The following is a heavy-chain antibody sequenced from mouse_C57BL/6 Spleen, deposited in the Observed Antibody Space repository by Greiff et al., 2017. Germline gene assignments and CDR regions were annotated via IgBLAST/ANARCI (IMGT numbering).Heavy chain of an antibody. Sequence: QVTLKESGPGILQSSQTLSLTCSFSGFSLSTSGMGVSWIRQPSGKGLEWLAHIYWDDDKRYNPSLKSRLTISKDTSRNQVFLKITSVDTADTATYYCAHYYYGSSYDYYAMDYWGQGTSVTVSS. CDR1: GFSLSTSGMG. V-gene: IGHV8-12*01. CDR3: AHYYYGSSYDYYAMDY. D-gene: IGHD1-1*01. J-gene: IGHJ4*01. CDR2: IYWDDDK.